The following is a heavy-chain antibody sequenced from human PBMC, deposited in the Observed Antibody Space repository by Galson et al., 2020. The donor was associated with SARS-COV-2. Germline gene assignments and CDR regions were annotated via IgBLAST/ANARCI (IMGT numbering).Heavy chain of an antibody. CDR3: TTGSSSPYYYYYYYMDV. V-gene: IGHV3-15*01. D-gene: IGHD6-13*01. J-gene: IGHJ6*03. CDR1: GFTFSNAW. Sequence: GESLKISCAASGFTFSNAWMSWVRQAPGKGLEWVGRIKSKTDGGTTDYAAPVKGRFTISRDDSKNTLYLQMNSLKTEDTAVYYCTTGSSSPYYYYYYYMDVWGKGTTVTISS. CDR2: IKSKTDGGTT.